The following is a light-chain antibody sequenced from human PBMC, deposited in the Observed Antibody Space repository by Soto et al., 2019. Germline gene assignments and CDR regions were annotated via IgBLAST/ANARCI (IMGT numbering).Light chain of an antibody. V-gene: IGKV3-15*01. CDR1: QSVRNN. Sequence: EIVMTQSPATLSVSPGERATLSCRASQSVRNNLAWYQQKPGQAPSLLIYGASTRTTGIPARFSGSGSGTELTLTISSLQSEDFAVYFCHQYNNWPRTFGQGTRLEN. J-gene: IGKJ5*01. CDR3: HQYNNWPRT. CDR2: GAS.